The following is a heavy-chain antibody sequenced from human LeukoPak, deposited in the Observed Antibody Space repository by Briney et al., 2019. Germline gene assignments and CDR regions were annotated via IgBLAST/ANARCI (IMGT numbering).Heavy chain of an antibody. CDR3: ASYPSGSYYGGYYFDY. J-gene: IGHJ4*02. CDR2: IYYSGST. D-gene: IGHD1-26*01. Sequence: SETLSLTCTVSGGSISSSSYYWGWIRQPPGKGLEWIGGIYYSGSTYYNPSLKSRVTISVDTSKNQFSLKLSSVTAADTAVYYCASYPSGSYYGGYYFDYWGQGTLVTVSS. V-gene: IGHV4-39*01. CDR1: GGSISSSSYY.